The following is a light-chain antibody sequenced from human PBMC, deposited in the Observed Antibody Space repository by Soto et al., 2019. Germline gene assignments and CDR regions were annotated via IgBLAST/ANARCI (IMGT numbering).Light chain of an antibody. J-gene: IGLJ1*01. CDR2: GNS. CDR1: SSNIGAGYD. V-gene: IGLV1-40*01. CDR3: QSYDSSLRGSA. Sequence: QSVLTQPPSVSGAPGQRVTISCTGSSSNIGAGYDVHWYQQLPGTAPKLLIYGNSNRPSGVPDRFSGSKSGTSASLAITGLQAEDEADYYCQSYDSSLRGSAFGTGTKVTVL.